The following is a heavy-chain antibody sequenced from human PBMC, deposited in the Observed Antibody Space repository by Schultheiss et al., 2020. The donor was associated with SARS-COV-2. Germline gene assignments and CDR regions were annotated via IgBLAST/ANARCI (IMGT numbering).Heavy chain of an antibody. CDR1: GGSFSGYY. Sequence: SETLSLTCAVYGGSFSGYYWSWIRQPPGKGLEWIGEINHSGSTNYNPSLKSRVTISVDTSKNQFSLKLSSVTAADTAVYYCARLYGSSIGGYYDSSGYYSVDYWGQGTLVTVSS. CDR2: INHSGST. V-gene: IGHV4-34*01. CDR3: ARLYGSSIGGYYDSSGYYSVDY. J-gene: IGHJ4*02. D-gene: IGHD3-22*01.